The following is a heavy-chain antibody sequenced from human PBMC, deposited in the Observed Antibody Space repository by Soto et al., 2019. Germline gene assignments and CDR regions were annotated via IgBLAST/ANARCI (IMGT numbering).Heavy chain of an antibody. CDR3: ARYPNYYGSYFDY. V-gene: IGHV1-3*01. CDR2: INAGNGNT. Sequence: ASVKVSCKASGYTFTSYAMHWVRQAPGQRLEWMGWINAGNGNTKYSQKFQGRVTITRDTSASTAYMELSSLRSEDTAVYYCARYPNYYGSYFDYWGQGTLVTVSS. J-gene: IGHJ4*02. D-gene: IGHD3-10*01. CDR1: GYTFTSYA.